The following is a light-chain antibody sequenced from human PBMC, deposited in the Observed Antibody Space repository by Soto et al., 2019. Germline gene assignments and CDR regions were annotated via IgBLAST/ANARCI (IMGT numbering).Light chain of an antibody. CDR3: SAWDDSLSGVV. CDR2: RNS. J-gene: IGLJ2*01. V-gene: IGLV1-47*01. CDR1: SSNIGSNY. Sequence: QSVLTQPPSASGTPGQRVTISCSGSSSNIGSNYVYWYQQLPGTVPQLLIYRNSERPSGVPDRFSGSKSGTSASLAISGLRSEDEADYYCSAWDDSLSGVVFGGGTKLTVL.